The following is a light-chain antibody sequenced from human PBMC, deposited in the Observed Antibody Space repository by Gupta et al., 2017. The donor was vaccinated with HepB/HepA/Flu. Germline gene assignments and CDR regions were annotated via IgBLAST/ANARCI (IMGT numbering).Light chain of an antibody. CDR3: LLSYSATHVV. CDR1: TGAVTSGHY. Sequence: QAVVTQEPSLTASPGGTVTLTCGSSTGAVTSGHYPYWFQQKPGQAPRTLIYDTTNKQSWTPARFSGSLLGGKAALTLSGAQPEDEAEYYCLLSYSATHVVFGGGTKLTVL. J-gene: IGLJ2*01. V-gene: IGLV7-46*01. CDR2: DTT.